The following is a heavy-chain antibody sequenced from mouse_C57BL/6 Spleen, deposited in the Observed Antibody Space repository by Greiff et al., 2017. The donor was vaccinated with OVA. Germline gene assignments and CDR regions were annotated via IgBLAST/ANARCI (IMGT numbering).Heavy chain of an antibody. CDR1: GYTFTDYE. V-gene: IGHV1-15*01. Sequence: QVQLQQSGAELVRPGASVTLSCKASGYTFTDYEMHWVKQTPVHGLEWIGAIDPETGGTAYNQKFKGKAILTADKSSSTAYMELRSLTSEDSAVYYCTRGSHYARDYWGQGTSVTVSS. J-gene: IGHJ4*01. CDR3: TRGSHYARDY. CDR2: IDPETGGT.